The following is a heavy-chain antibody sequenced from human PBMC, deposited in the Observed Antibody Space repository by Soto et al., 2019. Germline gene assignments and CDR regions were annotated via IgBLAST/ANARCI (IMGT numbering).Heavy chain of an antibody. Sequence: QVQLVESGGGVVQPGRSLRLSCAASGFTFSYYAMHWVRQAPGKGLEWVAVISYEGSNKYHADSVKGRFTISRDNSKNTLYLQMNSLRAEDTAVYYCARDAGDVVVGDDALDIWGQGTMVTVSS. CDR3: ARDAGDVVVGDDALDI. CDR1: GFTFSYYA. J-gene: IGHJ3*02. V-gene: IGHV3-30-3*01. CDR2: ISYEGSNK. D-gene: IGHD2-15*01.